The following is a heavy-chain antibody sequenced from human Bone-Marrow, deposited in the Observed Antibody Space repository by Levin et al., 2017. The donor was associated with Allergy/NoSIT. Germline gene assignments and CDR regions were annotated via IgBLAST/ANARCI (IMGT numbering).Heavy chain of an antibody. CDR3: AKDHLYSYGSFDY. Sequence: PGGSLRLSCAASGFSFNNYTMHWVRQAPGKGLEWVSGISWNSGRIGYADSVKGRFTISRDNAKNSLYLQMNSLRAEDTALYYCAKDHLYSYGSFDYWGQGTLVTVSS. V-gene: IGHV3-9*01. D-gene: IGHD5-18*01. J-gene: IGHJ4*02. CDR2: ISWNSGRI. CDR1: GFSFNNYT.